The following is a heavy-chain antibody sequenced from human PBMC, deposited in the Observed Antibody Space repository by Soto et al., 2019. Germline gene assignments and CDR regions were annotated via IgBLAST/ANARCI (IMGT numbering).Heavy chain of an antibody. CDR1: GFTFSSYA. Sequence: EVQLLESGGGLVQPGGSLRLSCAASGFTFSSYAMSWVRQAPGKGLEWVSAISGSGGSTYYADSVKGRFTISRDNSKNTLYLQMNSLRAEDTAVYYCAKDLNAHKYCSSTSCYGDDFDYWGQGTLVTVSS. D-gene: IGHD2-2*01. J-gene: IGHJ4*02. V-gene: IGHV3-23*01. CDR3: AKDLNAHKYCSSTSCYGDDFDY. CDR2: ISGSGGST.